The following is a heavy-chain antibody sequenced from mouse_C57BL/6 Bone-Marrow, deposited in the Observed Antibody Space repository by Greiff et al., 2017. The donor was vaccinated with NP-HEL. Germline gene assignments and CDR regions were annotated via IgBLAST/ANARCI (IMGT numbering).Heavy chain of an antibody. CDR2: ISSGGSYT. J-gene: IGHJ3*01. V-gene: IGHV5-6*01. CDR1: GFTFSSYG. CDR3: AKGPLAY. Sequence: EVKLMESGGDLVKPGGSLKLSCAASGFTFSSYGMSWVRQTPDKRLEWVATISSGGSYTYYPDSVKGRFTISRDNAKNTLYLQMSSLKSEDTAMYYCAKGPLAYGGRGTRVTVSA.